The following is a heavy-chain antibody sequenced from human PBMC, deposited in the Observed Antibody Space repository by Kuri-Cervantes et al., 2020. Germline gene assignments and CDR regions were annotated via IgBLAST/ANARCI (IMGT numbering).Heavy chain of an antibody. V-gene: IGHV3-7*01. D-gene: IGHD1-14*01. CDR3: ARGNRNTKDAFDI. CDR2: IKQDGSAR. Sequence: GGSLRLSCAASGFTFSDYSLNWVRQAPGKGLEWVAIIKQDGSARYYADSVKGRFTISRDNVKNSLYLQVSSPRAEDTAVYYCARGNRNTKDAFDIWGQGTVVTVSS. CDR1: GFTFSDYS. J-gene: IGHJ3*02.